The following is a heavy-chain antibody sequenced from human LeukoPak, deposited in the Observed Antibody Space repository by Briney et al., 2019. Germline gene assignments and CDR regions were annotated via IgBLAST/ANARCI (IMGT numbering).Heavy chain of an antibody. CDR3: VRDQGRTADYVWGSYFDY. V-gene: IGHV1-46*01. CDR1: GYSFTSYY. J-gene: IGHJ4*02. D-gene: IGHD3-16*01. Sequence: ASVKVSCKASGYSFTSYYIHWVRQAPGQGLEWMGMINPNYGGTAYAQMFKGGVTLTRDTSTSTVYMELSSLKSEDTAVYFCVRDQGRTADYVWGSYFDYWGQGALVTVSS. CDR2: INPNYGGT.